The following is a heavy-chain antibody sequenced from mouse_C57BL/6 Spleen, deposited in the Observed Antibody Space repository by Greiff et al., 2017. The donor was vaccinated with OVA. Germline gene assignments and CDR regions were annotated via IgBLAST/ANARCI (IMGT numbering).Heavy chain of an antibody. CDR1: GYTFTSYG. CDR2: IYPRSGNT. D-gene: IGHD1-1*01. J-gene: IGHJ2*01. V-gene: IGHV1-81*01. Sequence: QVQLQQSGAELARPGASVKLSCKASGYTFTSYGISWVKQRTGQGLEWIGEIYPRSGNTYYNEKFKGKATLTADKSSSTAYMELRSLTSEDSAVYFCARNYGGSYGFDYWGQGTTLTVSS. CDR3: ARNYGGSYGFDY.